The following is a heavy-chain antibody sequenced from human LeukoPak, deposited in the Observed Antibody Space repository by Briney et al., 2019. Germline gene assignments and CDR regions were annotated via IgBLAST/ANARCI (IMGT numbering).Heavy chain of an antibody. J-gene: IGHJ4*02. Sequence: SETLSLTCAVYGGSFSGYYWSWIRQPQGKGLEWIGEINHSGSTNYNPSLKSRVTISEDTSKNQFSLKLSSVSAADTAVYYWAIAGGSGLTGYHLDYWGQGTLVTVSS. D-gene: IGHD3-9*01. CDR3: AIAGGSGLTGYHLDY. CDR1: GGSFSGYY. V-gene: IGHV4-34*01. CDR2: INHSGST.